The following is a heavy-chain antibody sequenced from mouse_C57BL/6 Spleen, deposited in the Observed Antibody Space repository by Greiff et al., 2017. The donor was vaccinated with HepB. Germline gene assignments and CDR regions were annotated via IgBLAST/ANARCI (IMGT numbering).Heavy chain of an antibody. Sequence: VKLVESGPGLVAPSQSLSITCTVSGFSLTSYAISWVRQPPGKGLEWLGVIWTGGGTNYNSALKSRLSISKDNSKSQVFLKMNSLQTDDTARYYCAKNDYDGATYAMDYWGQGTSVTVSS. CDR1: GFSLTSYA. CDR3: AKNDYDGATYAMDY. D-gene: IGHD2-4*01. V-gene: IGHV2-9-1*01. CDR2: IWTGGGT. J-gene: IGHJ4*01.